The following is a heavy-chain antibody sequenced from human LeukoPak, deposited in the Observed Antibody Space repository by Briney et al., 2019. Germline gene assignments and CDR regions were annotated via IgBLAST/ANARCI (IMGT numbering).Heavy chain of an antibody. Sequence: GGSLRLSCAASGFTFSSYAMTWVRQAPGKGLEWVSGIGGSGGYTYYADSVKGRFTISRDNSKNTLYLQMNSLRAEDTAIYFCASKEGSIAVSSTWFYWGQGTLVTVSS. J-gene: IGHJ4*02. CDR3: ASKEGSIAVSSTWFY. D-gene: IGHD6-19*01. CDR1: GFTFSSYA. V-gene: IGHV3-23*01. CDR2: IGGSGGYT.